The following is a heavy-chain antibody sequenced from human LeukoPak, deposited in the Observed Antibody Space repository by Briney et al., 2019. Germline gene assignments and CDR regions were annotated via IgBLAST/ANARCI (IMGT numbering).Heavy chain of an antibody. J-gene: IGHJ4*02. Sequence: GGSLRLSCAASGFTFSSYAMHWVRQAPGKGLEWVAVISYDGSNKYYADSVKGRFTISRDNSKSTLYLQMNSLRAEDTAVYYCARDSSGYFDYWAREPWSPSPQ. CDR3: ARDSSGYFDY. V-gene: IGHV3-30-3*01. D-gene: IGHD6-19*01. CDR1: GFTFSSYA. CDR2: ISYDGSNK.